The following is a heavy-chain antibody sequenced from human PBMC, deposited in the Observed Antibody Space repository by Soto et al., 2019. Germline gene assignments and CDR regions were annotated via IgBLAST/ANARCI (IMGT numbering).Heavy chain of an antibody. V-gene: IGHV4-59*01. CDR3: GTVLFVPDNYFYYGGEV. Sequence: QVQLQESGPGLVKPSETLSLACTVSGGSFGNYYWSWIRQPPGKGLEWIGYIYYRGSTNYNPSLRRRATTPIDTSKHQLALGLSSATAADSAVYYWGTVLFVPDNYFYYGGEVWGAGTAVTISS. D-gene: IGHD2-21*01. J-gene: IGHJ6*04. CDR2: IYYRGST. CDR1: GGSFGNYY.